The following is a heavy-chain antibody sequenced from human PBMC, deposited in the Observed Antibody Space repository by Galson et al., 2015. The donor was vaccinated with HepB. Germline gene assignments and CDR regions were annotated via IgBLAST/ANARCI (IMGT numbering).Heavy chain of an antibody. Sequence: SVTVSCKASGYTFTSYYMHWVRQAPGQGLEWMGIINPSGGSTSYAQKFQGRVTMTRDTSTSTVYMELSSLRSEDTAVYYCARWKGAAMDSYYFDYWGQGTLVTVSS. CDR3: ARWKGAAMDSYYFDY. J-gene: IGHJ4*02. D-gene: IGHD5-18*01. CDR1: GYTFTSYY. V-gene: IGHV1-46*01. CDR2: INPSGGST.